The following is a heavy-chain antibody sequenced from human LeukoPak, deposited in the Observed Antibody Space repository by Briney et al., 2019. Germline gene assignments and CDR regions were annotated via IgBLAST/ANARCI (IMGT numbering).Heavy chain of an antibody. CDR3: ARGTRWYRLRGY. Sequence: GGSLRLSCAASGFTFSSYAMRWVRQAPGKGLEWVAVISYDGSNKYYADSVKGRFTISRDNSKNTLYLQMNSLRAEDTAVYYCARGTRWYRLRGYRGQGTLVTVSS. D-gene: IGHD6-13*01. CDR1: GFTFSSYA. CDR2: ISYDGSNK. J-gene: IGHJ4*02. V-gene: IGHV3-30-3*01.